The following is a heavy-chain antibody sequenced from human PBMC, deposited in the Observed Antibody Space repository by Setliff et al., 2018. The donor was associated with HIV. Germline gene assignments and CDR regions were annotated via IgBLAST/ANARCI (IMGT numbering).Heavy chain of an antibody. D-gene: IGHD3-22*01. CDR2: IYYSGST. Sequence: SETLSLTCSVSGDSISSSSYYWGWIRQPPGRGLEWIGSIYYSGSTYYNPSLNSRVTISVDASKNQFSLKLSSVPAADTAVYYCASLPPLYDSSGYYFDYWGQGTLVTVSS. J-gene: IGHJ4*02. CDR3: ASLPPLYDSSGYYFDY. CDR1: GDSISSSSYY. V-gene: IGHV4-39*01.